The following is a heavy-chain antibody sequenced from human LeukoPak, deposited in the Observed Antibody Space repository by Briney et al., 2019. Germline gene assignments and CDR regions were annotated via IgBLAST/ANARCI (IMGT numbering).Heavy chain of an antibody. D-gene: IGHD4-17*01. CDR3: AGIPPGDYKLSAFDI. CDR2: ISYNGSNK. J-gene: IGHJ3*02. CDR1: GFTFSSYA. Sequence: GGSLRLSCAASGFTFSSYAMHWVRQAPGKGLEWVAVISYNGSNKYYADSVKGRFTISRDNSKSTLYLQMNSLRAEDTAVYYCAGIPPGDYKLSAFDIWGQGTMVTVSS. V-gene: IGHV3-30*04.